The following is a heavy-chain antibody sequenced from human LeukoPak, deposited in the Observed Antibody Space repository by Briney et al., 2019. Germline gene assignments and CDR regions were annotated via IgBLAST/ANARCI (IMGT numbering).Heavy chain of an antibody. D-gene: IGHD1-26*01. V-gene: IGHV4-59*12. Sequence: SETLSLTCTVSGGSISSYYWSWIRQPPGKGLEWIGYIYYSGSTNYNPSLKSRVTISVDTSKNQFSLKLSSVTAADTAVYYCARDTAFKWELLSAFDIWGQGTMVTVSS. CDR3: ARDTAFKWELLSAFDI. CDR1: GGSISSYY. CDR2: IYYSGST. J-gene: IGHJ3*02.